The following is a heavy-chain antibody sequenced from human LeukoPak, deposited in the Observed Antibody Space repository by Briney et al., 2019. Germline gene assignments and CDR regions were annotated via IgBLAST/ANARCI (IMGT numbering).Heavy chain of an antibody. J-gene: IGHJ5*02. V-gene: IGHV1-18*01. Sequence: ASVKVSCKASGYTFTSYGISWVRQAPGQGLEWMGWISAYNGNTNYAQKLQGRVTMTTDTSTSTAYMELRSLRSDDTAVYYCARDERVRGVPNWFDPWGQGTLVTVSS. D-gene: IGHD3-10*01. CDR1: GYTFTSYG. CDR2: ISAYNGNT. CDR3: ARDERVRGVPNWFDP.